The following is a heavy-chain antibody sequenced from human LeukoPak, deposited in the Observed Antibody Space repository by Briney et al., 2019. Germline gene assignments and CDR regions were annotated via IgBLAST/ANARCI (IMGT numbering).Heavy chain of an antibody. D-gene: IGHD3-22*01. Sequence: GGALRLSCAASGFTFSDYYMSWIRQAPGKGLEWVSYISSSSSYTNYADSVKGRFTIYRDNAKNSLYLQMNSLRAEDTAVYYCASGGISSGYFYWGQGTLVTVSS. CDR1: GFTFSDYY. CDR2: ISSSSSYT. J-gene: IGHJ4*02. V-gene: IGHV3-11*03. CDR3: ASGGISSGYFY.